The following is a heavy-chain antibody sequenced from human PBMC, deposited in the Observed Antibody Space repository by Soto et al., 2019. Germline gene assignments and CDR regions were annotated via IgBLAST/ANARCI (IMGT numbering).Heavy chain of an antibody. CDR2: IRFDGSNI. J-gene: IGHJ4*02. CDR3: ARHGVGVTTFWGCLDC. V-gene: IGHV3-33*01. CDR1: ESIFRGYG. Sequence: QVQMVESGGGVVQPGGSLRLSCAVSESIFRGYGMHWVRQAPGKGLEWVAIIRFDGSNIHYADYVMGRFTISRDNSKNMLYVEMNNLRVEDTAVYYCARHGVGVTTFWGCLDCCGQGTLVTVS. D-gene: IGHD3-22*01.